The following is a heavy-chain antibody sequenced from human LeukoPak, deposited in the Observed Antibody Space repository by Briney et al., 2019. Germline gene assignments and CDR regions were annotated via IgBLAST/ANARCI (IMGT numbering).Heavy chain of an antibody. CDR2: NYYSGST. CDR3: ARARGYSYGYAPAPLDY. J-gene: IGHJ4*02. V-gene: IGHV4-59*01. CDR1: GGSFSGFY. D-gene: IGHD5-18*01. Sequence: SETLSLTCAVYGGSFSGFYWRWLRQPQGQGLEGIVNNYYSGSTNYNPSLKSRVTISVDTSKNQFSLKLSSVTAADTAVYYCARARGYSYGYAPAPLDYWGQGTLVTVSS.